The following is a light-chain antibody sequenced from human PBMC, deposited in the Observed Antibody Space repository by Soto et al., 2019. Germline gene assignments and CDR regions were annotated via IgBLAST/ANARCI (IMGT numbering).Light chain of an antibody. CDR1: SSDVGSFAF. CDR3: SSYTTSSTLVV. CDR2: EVT. J-gene: IGLJ3*02. V-gene: IGLV2-14*01. Sequence: QSALTQAASVSGSPGQSITISCTGTSSDVGSFAFVSWYQQHPGKAPKLIIYEVTHRPSGVSNRFSGSKSGNTASLTISGRQAEDEAEYFCSSYTTSSTLVVFGGGTKLTVL.